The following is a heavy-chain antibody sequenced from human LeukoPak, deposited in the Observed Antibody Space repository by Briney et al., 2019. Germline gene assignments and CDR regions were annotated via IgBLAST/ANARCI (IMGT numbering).Heavy chain of an antibody. CDR3: ARGEELSITMIVVVKGFDY. V-gene: IGHV4-39*07. CDR2: IYFSGNT. CDR1: GGSIGRSSYY. Sequence: SETLSLTCTVSGGSIGRSSYYWGWLRQPPGRGLEWIGNIYFSGNTDYNPSLKSRLTISIDTSKNRFSLKLSSVTAADTAVYYCARGEELSITMIVVVKGFDYWGQGTLVTVSS. J-gene: IGHJ4*02. D-gene: IGHD3-22*01.